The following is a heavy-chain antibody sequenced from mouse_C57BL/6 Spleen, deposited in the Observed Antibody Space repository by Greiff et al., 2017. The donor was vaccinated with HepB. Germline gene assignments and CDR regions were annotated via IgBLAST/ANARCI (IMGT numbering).Heavy chain of an antibody. V-gene: IGHV5-16*01. D-gene: IGHD2-2*01. CDR2: INYDGSST. Sequence: EVKLMESEGGLVQPGSSMKLSCTAYGFTFSDYYMAWVRQVPEKGLEWVANINYDGSSTYYLDSLKSRFIISRDNAKNILYLQMSSLKSEDTATYYCARDRDGYDGFAYWGQGTLVTVSA. J-gene: IGHJ3*01. CDR1: GFTFSDYY. CDR3: ARDRDGYDGFAY.